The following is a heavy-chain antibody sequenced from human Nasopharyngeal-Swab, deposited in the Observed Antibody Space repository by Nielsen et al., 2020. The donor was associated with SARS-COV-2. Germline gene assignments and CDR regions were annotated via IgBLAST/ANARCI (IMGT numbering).Heavy chain of an antibody. CDR1: GYTFTGYY. J-gene: IGHJ4*02. CDR2: INPNSGGT. V-gene: IGHV1-2*06. Sequence: ASVQVSSKASGYTFTGYYMHWVRHAPGQGLVWMGRINPNSGGTNYAQKFQGRVTMTRDTSISTAYMELSRLRSDDTAVYYCARGPLYYSDSENHFDSWGQGTLVTVSS. CDR3: ARGPLYYSDSENHFDS. D-gene: IGHD3-22*01.